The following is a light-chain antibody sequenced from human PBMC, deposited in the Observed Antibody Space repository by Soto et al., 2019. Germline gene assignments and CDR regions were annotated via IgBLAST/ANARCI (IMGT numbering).Light chain of an antibody. CDR2: WAS. J-gene: IGKJ3*01. V-gene: IGKV4-1*01. Sequence: DIVMTQSPDSLAVSLGERATINCKSSQSVLYSSNNKNYLAWYQQKPGQPPKLLIYWASTRESGVPDRFSGSGSGTDFPLTISRLQAEDVAVYYCQQYYSILFTFGPGTKVDIK. CDR1: QSVLYSSNNKNY. CDR3: QQYYSILFT.